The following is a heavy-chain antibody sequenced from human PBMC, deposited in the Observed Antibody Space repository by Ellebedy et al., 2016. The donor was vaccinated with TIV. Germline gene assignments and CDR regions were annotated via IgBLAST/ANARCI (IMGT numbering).Heavy chain of an antibody. CDR3: SRLIYTSEELGDS. Sequence: ASVKVSCKASKYSFTDYYMHWVRQAPGQGLEWMGWINLNSGDTTYAQKFQGRVSMTRDTSINTAYMDLSNLRSNDTAVYYCSRLIYTSEELGDSWGQGTLVTVSS. V-gene: IGHV1-2*02. CDR2: INLNSGDT. J-gene: IGHJ4*02. CDR1: KYSFTDYY. D-gene: IGHD6-25*01.